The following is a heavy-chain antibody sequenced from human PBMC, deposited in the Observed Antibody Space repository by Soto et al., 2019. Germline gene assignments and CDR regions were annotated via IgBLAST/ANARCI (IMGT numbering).Heavy chain of an antibody. D-gene: IGHD3-10*01. CDR3: ARVGVTMIRGADY. CDR2: IYYSGST. V-gene: IGHV4-61*01. CDR1: GGSVNSGNYY. J-gene: IGHJ4*02. Sequence: QVQLQESGPGLVKPSETLSLTCSVSGGSVNSGNYYWSWIRQPPGKGLEWIGYIYYSGSTNYNPSLKSRATIPPDASKHQSSRSLNSVTAADTAVYYCARVGVTMIRGADYWGQGTLVTVSS.